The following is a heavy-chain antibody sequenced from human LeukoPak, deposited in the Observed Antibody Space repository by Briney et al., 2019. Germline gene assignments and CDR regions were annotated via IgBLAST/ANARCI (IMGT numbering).Heavy chain of an antibody. V-gene: IGHV4-4*09. D-gene: IGHD1-7*01. Sequence: SETLSLTCTVSGGSISSYYLSWIRQPPGKGLEWIGYIYTSGSTNYNPSLKSRVTISVDTSKNQFSLKLSSVTAADTAVYYCARQPDALELPAHDAFDIWGQGTMVTVSS. J-gene: IGHJ3*02. CDR1: GGSISSYY. CDR3: ARQPDALELPAHDAFDI. CDR2: IYTSGST.